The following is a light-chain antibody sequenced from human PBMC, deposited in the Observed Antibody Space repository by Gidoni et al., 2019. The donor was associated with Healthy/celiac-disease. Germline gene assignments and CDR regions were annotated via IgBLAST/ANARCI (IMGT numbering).Light chain of an antibody. CDR2: GAS. V-gene: IGKV3-20*01. Sequence: ETVLTQSPGTLSLSPGERATLSCRASQSDSSSYLAWYQQKPGQAPRLLIYGASSRATGIPDRFSVSGSGTDFTLTISRLEPEDFAVYYCQQYGSSPWTFGQGTKVEIK. CDR3: QQYGSSPWT. CDR1: QSDSSSY. J-gene: IGKJ1*01.